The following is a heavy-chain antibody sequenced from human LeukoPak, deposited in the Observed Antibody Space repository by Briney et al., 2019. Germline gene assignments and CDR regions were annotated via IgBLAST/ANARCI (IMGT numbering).Heavy chain of an antibody. CDR2: IDSTSRHI. CDR1: GFTFSSYC. D-gene: IGHD6-13*01. J-gene: IGHJ4*02. V-gene: IGHV3-21*01. Sequence: PGGSLRLSCAASGFTFSSYCMNWVRQAPGKGLEWLSSIDSTSRHIVYADSVKGRFTISRDNAKNALYLQMDSLGIDDTAVYYCSKDRGEVATPGTRGQDYWGQGTLGTVSS. CDR3: SKDRGEVATPGTRGQDY.